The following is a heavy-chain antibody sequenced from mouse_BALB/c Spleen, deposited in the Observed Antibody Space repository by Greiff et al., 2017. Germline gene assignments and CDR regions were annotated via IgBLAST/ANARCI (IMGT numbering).Heavy chain of an antibody. CDR3: ARSEDYDYDVIAY. V-gene: IGHV5-17*02. CDR1: GFTFSSFG. Sequence: EVQGVESGGGLVQPGGSRKLSCAASGFTFSSFGMHWVRQAPEKGLEWVAYISSGSSTIYYADTVKGRFTISRDNPKNTLFLQMTSLRSEDTAMYYCARSEDYDYDVIAYWGQGTLVTVSA. CDR2: ISSGSSTI. D-gene: IGHD2-4*01. J-gene: IGHJ3*01.